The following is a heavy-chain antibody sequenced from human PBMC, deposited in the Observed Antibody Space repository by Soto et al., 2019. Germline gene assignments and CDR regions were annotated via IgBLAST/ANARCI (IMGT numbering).Heavy chain of an antibody. V-gene: IGHV4-39*01. CDR2: IYYSGST. J-gene: IGHJ6*02. CDR3: ARARRAGGYYYYGMDV. CDR1: CGSISSSSYY. Sequence: SETLSLTCTFSCGSISSSSYYWGWIRQPPGKGLEWIGSIYYSGSTYYNPSLKSRVTISVDTSKNQFSLKLSSVTAADTAVYYCARARRAGGYYYYGMDVWGQGTTVTVSS. D-gene: IGHD3-10*01.